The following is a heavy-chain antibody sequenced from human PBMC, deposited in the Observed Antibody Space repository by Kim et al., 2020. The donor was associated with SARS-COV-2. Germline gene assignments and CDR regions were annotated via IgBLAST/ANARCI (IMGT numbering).Heavy chain of an antibody. V-gene: IGHV4-4*02. D-gene: IGHD6-13*01. CDR2: IYHSGST. Sequence: SETLSLTCAVSGGSISSSNWWSWVRQPPGKGLEWIGEIYHSGSTNYNPSLKSRVTISVDKSKNQFSLKLSSVTAADTAVYYCARVEGGAAAAPPDWYFDLWGRGTLVTVSS. CDR3: ARVEGGAAAAPPDWYFDL. CDR1: GGSISSSNW. J-gene: IGHJ2*01.